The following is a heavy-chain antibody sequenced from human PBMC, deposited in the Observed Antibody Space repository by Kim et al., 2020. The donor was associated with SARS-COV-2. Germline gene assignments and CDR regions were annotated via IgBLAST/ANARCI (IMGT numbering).Heavy chain of an antibody. CDR3: ARHSYGSGSYYNVWFDP. J-gene: IGHJ5*02. Sequence: KRRVTISVDTSKNQFSLKLSSVTAADTAVYYCARHSYGSGSYYNVWFDPWGQGTLVTVSS. V-gene: IGHV4-39*01. D-gene: IGHD3-10*01.